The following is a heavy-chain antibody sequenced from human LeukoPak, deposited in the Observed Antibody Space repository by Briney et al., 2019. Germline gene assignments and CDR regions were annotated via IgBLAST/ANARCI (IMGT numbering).Heavy chain of an antibody. CDR1: GFTVSSNY. Sequence: PGGSLRLSCVASGFTVSSNYMSWVRQAPGKGLEWLSVLYSGGSTYYADSVNGRFTMSRDNSKNTLYLQMNGLRVEDTAVYYCARVSPFDYWGQGTQVTVSS. J-gene: IGHJ4*02. CDR3: ARVSPFDY. V-gene: IGHV3-66*01. CDR2: LYSGGST.